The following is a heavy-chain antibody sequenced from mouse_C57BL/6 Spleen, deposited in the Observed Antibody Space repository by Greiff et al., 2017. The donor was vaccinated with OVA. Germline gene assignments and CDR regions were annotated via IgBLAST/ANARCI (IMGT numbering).Heavy chain of an antibody. J-gene: IGHJ4*01. CDR2: IDPSDSET. CDR1: GYTFTSYW. Sequence: QVQLQQPGAELVRPGSSVKLSCKASGYTFTSYWMHWVKQRPIQGLEWIGNIDPSDSETHYNQKFKDKATLTVDKSSSTAYMQLSSLTSEDSAVYYCARGCGSSRYYALDYWGQGTSVTVSS. D-gene: IGHD1-1*01. CDR3: ARGCGSSRYYALDY. V-gene: IGHV1-52*01.